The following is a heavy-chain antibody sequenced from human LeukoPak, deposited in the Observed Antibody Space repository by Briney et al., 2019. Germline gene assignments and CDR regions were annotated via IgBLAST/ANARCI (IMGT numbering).Heavy chain of an antibody. D-gene: IGHD1-26*01. CDR3: ASPSIVGATCES. Sequence: SETLSLTCAVSGGSISSGGYSWSWIRQSPGKGLEWIGCIYHSGSTYYNPSLKSRVTISVDTSKNQFSLKLSSVTAADAAVYYCASPSIVGATCESWGQGTLVTVSS. CDR1: GGSISSGGYS. J-gene: IGHJ5*02. V-gene: IGHV4-30-2*05. CDR2: IYHSGST.